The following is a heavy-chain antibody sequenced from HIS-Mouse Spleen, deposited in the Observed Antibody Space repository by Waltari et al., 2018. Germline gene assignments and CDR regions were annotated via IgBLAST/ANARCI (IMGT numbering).Heavy chain of an antibody. CDR3: ASLYYDILTGYYRDY. J-gene: IGHJ4*02. Sequence: EVQLVESGGGLVKPGGSLRLSCAASGFPFSSSSMNWVRQAPGKGLEWVSSISSSSSYIYYADSVKGRFTISRDNAKNSLYLQMNSLRAEDTAVYYCASLYYDILTGYYRDYWGQGTLVTVSS. D-gene: IGHD3-9*01. CDR2: ISSSSSYI. V-gene: IGHV3-21*01. CDR1: GFPFSSSS.